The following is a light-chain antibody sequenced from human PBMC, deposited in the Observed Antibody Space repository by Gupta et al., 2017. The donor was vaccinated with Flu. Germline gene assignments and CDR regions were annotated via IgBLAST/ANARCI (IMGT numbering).Light chain of an antibody. CDR1: QSISSY. Sequence: DSQMTQAPSSLSASVGDRVTITCRASQSISSYLNWYQQKPGKAPKLLIYAASSLQSGVPSRFTGSGSGTDFTLTISSRQPEDFATNYCQQSHSTPWTFGQGTKVEIK. V-gene: IGKV1-39*01. CDR3: QQSHSTPWT. CDR2: AAS. J-gene: IGKJ1*01.